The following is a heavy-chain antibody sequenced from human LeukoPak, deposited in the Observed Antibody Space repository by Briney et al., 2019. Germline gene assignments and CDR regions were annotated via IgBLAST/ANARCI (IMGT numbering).Heavy chain of an antibody. CDR1: GFTFRTYG. Sequence: GGSLRLPCAASGFTFRTYGMNWVRQAPGKGREWISHINSDSDTVYYSNSVEGRFTISRDNAKNSLYLHMNSLRAEDTAMYYCARDTRGESDYWGHGTLVTVSS. D-gene: IGHD2-2*01. J-gene: IGHJ4*01. CDR2: INSDSDTV. V-gene: IGHV3-48*04. CDR3: ARDTRGESDY.